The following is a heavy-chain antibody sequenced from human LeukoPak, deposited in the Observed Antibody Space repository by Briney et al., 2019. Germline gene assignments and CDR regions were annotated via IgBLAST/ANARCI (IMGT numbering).Heavy chain of an antibody. V-gene: IGHV4-59*01. D-gene: IGHD4-17*01. CDR1: GGSISSYY. CDR2: IYYSGST. J-gene: IGHJ6*02. CDR3: ARDLVGYGDYGFYYYGMDV. Sequence: KPSETLSLTCTVSGGSISSYYWSWIRQPPGKGLEWIGYIYYSGSTNYNPSLKSRVTISVDTSKNQFSLKLSSVTAADTAVYYCARDLVGYGDYGFYYYGMDVWGQGTTVTVSS.